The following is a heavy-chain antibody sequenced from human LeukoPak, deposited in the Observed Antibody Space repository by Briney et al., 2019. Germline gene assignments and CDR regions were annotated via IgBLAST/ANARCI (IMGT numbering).Heavy chain of an antibody. D-gene: IGHD6-6*01. V-gene: IGHV3-30*04. CDR3: ARDPLAARMGAYYYYYYMDV. J-gene: IGHJ6*03. Sequence: GRPLRLPCAASGYTFRRYPMQGPRQARGKGVVWVAVISCEGNIKYYAHSVKVRFTLSRDNSKNTMYLQKNSLNAEDTAVYYGARDPLAARMGAYYYYYYMDVWGKGTTVTVSS. CDR1: GYTFRRYP. CDR2: ISCEGNIK.